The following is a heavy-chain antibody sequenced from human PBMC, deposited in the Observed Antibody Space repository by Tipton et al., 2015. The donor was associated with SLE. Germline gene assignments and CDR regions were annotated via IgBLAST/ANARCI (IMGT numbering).Heavy chain of an antibody. CDR1: GDSISSGGYS. V-gene: IGHV4-30-2*01. D-gene: IGHD4-17*01. CDR3: ARGTTVTRLDY. J-gene: IGHJ4*02. CDR2: IYHTGST. Sequence: TLSLTCAVSGDSISSGGYSWTWIRQPPGKGLEGIGYIYHTGSTYYDPSLKGRVTISVDTAKRQFSLRLRSVTAADTAVYFCARGTTVTRLDYWGQGTLVTVSS.